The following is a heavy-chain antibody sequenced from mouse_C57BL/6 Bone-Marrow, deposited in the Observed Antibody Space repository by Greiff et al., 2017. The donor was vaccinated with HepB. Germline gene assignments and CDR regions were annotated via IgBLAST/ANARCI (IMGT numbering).Heavy chain of an antibody. Sequence: VQGVESGAELARPGASVKLSCKASGYTFTSYGISWVKQRTGQGLEWIGEIYPRSGNTYYNEKFKGKATLTADKSSSTAYMELRSLTSEDSAVYFCARRGYYHFDYWGQGTTLTVSS. CDR1: GYTFTSYG. J-gene: IGHJ2*01. D-gene: IGHD1-1*01. CDR2: IYPRSGNT. CDR3: ARRGYYHFDY. V-gene: IGHV1-81*01.